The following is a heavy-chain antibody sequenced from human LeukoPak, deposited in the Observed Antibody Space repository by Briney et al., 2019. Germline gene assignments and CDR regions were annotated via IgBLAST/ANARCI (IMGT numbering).Heavy chain of an antibody. V-gene: IGHV3-43*02. J-gene: IGHJ4*02. CDR1: GFTFDDYA. D-gene: IGHD5-24*01. Sequence: PGRSLRLSCAASGFTFDDYAMHWVRQAPGKGLEWVSLISGDGGSTYYAGSVKGRFTISRDNSRNSLYLQMNSLRTEDTALYYCAKDIEMATILYYFDYWGQGTLVTVSS. CDR3: AKDIEMATILYYFDY. CDR2: ISGDGGST.